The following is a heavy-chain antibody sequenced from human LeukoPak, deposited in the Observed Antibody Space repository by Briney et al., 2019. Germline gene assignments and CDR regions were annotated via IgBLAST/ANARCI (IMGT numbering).Heavy chain of an antibody. CDR2: INIDGSSG. J-gene: IGHJ4*02. V-gene: IGHV3-74*01. D-gene: IGHD1-26*01. CDR3: TREVSGSLYFDY. CDR1: GFTFSSYW. Sequence: GGSLRLSCAASGFTFSSYWMHWVRQAPGKGLVWVSRINIDGSSGSYADSVEGRFTISRDNAKNTLYLQMNSLRAEDTAVYYCTREVSGSLYFDYWGQGTLVTVSS.